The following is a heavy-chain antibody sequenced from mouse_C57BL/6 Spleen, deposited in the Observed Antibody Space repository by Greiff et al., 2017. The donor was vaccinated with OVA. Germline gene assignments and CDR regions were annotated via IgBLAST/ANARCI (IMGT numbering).Heavy chain of an antibody. CDR1: GYTFTSYG. V-gene: IGHV1-81*01. J-gene: IGHJ4*01. D-gene: IGHD1-1*01. Sequence: VQLQQSGAELARPGASVKLSCKASGYTFTSYGISWVKQRTGQGLEWIGEIYPRSGNTYYNEKFKGKATLTADKSSSTAYMELRSLTSEDSAVYFCASGYYYGSSYDYAMDYWGQGTSVTVSS. CDR3: ASGYYYGSSYDYAMDY. CDR2: IYPRSGNT.